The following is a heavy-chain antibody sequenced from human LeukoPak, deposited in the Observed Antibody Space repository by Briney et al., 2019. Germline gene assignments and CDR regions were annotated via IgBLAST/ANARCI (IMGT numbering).Heavy chain of an antibody. V-gene: IGHV4-61*02. CDR2: IYTSGST. CDR3: ARGRFLEWLSILDYFDY. J-gene: IGHJ4*02. D-gene: IGHD3-3*01. CDR1: GGSISSGSYY. Sequence: SETLSLTCTVSGGSISSGSYYWSWNRQPAGKGLEWIGRIYTSGSTNYNPSLKSRVTISVDTSKNQFSLKLSSVTAADTAVYYCARGRFLEWLSILDYFDYWGQGTLVTVSS.